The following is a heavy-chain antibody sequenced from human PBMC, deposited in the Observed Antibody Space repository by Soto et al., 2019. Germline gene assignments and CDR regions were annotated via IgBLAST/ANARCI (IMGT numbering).Heavy chain of an antibody. V-gene: IGHV1-3*05. D-gene: IGHD5-18*01. CDR3: ARAHGYSYGNT. CDR2: INAGNGNT. J-gene: IGHJ4*02. Sequence: QVQLVQSGAEEKKPGASVKVSCKASGYTFTSYAMNWVRQAPGQRLEWMGWINAGNGNTKYSQKFQGRVTITRDTSASTGCMELGSLSSTDTYVSYCARAHGYSYGNTGGQGTLVAVSS. CDR1: GYTFTSYA.